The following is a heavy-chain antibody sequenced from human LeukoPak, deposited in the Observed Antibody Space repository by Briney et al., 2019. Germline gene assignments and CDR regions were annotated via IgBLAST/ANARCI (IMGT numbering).Heavy chain of an antibody. CDR2: ISYDGSNK. J-gene: IGHJ4*02. CDR1: GFTFSSYA. V-gene: IGHV3-30-3*01. Sequence: GGSLRLSCAASGFTFSSYAMHWVRQAPGEGLEWVAVISYDGSNKYYADSVKGRFTISRDNSKNTLYLQMNSLRAEDTAVYYCARDDSSGYWSLDYWGQGTLVTVSS. D-gene: IGHD3-22*01. CDR3: ARDDSSGYWSLDY.